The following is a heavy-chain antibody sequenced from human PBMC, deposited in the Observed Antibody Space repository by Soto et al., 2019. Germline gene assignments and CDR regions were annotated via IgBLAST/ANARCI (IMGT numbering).Heavy chain of an antibody. J-gene: IGHJ4*02. CDR2: IYHSGST. CDR1: GLIFSSYA. Sequence: LRLSCAASGLIFSSYAMILVRQAPGKGLEWIGYIYHSGSTYYNPSLKSRVTISVDRSKNQFSLRLSSVTAADTAVYYCAGGIAARPLGYWGQGTLVTVSS. D-gene: IGHD6-6*01. V-gene: IGHV4-30-2*01. CDR3: AGGIAARPLGY.